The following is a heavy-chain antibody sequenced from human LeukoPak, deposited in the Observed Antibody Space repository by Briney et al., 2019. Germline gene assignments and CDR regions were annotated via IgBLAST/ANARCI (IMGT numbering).Heavy chain of an antibody. V-gene: IGHV1-18*01. CDR3: ARVLGFLSGSTRFGAGTFDI. D-gene: IGHD3-16*01. CDR1: GYTFTSYG. Sequence: ASVKVSCKASGYTFTSYGMTWVRQAPGQGLEWMGWISAYNGNTDYAQKFQRRVTMTTNTSTSTAYMELRSLRSDDTDVHYCARVLGFLSGSTRFGAGTFDIWGQGTMVIVSS. CDR2: ISAYNGNT. J-gene: IGHJ3*02.